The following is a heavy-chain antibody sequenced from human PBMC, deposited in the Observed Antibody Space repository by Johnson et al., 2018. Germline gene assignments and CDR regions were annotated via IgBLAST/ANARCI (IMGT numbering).Heavy chain of an antibody. D-gene: IGHD6-13*01. V-gene: IGHV1-46*01. J-gene: IGHJ6*02. CDR2: INPSGGSA. Sequence: QVQLVESGAEVTKPGASVKVSCKASGYTFTSYYMHWVRQAPGQGLEWMGIINPSGGSASYAQKFQGRVTMTRDTSTSTVYMELSSLRSEDTAVYYWARDIAAAGTGYYGMDVWGQGTTVTVSS. CDR3: ARDIAAAGTGYYGMDV. CDR1: GYTFTSYY.